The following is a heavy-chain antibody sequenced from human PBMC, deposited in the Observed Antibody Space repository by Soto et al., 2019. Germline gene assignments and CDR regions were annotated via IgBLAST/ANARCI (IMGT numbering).Heavy chain of an antibody. D-gene: IGHD3-22*01. CDR3: ARAYYDSRPRPFDY. CDR1: GGSFSGYY. V-gene: IGHV4-34*01. J-gene: IGHJ4*02. Sequence: SETLSLTCAVYGGSFSGYYWSWIRQPPGKGLEWIGEINHSGSTNYNPSLKSRVTISVDTSKNQFSLKLSSVTAADTAVYYCARAYYDSRPRPFDYWGQGTLVTSPQ. CDR2: INHSGST.